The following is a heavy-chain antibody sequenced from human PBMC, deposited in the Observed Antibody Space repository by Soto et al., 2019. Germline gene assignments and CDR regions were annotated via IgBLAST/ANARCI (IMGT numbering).Heavy chain of an antibody. J-gene: IGHJ4*02. CDR3: ARDGRRITMVRGVSDFDY. V-gene: IGHV3-21*01. CDR1: GFTFSSYS. Sequence: GGSLRLSCAASGFTFSSYSMNWVRQAPGKGLEWVSSISSSSSYIYYADSVKGRFTISRDNAKNSLYLQMNSLRAEDTAVYYCARDGRRITMVRGVSDFDYWGQGTLVTVSS. D-gene: IGHD3-10*01. CDR2: ISSSSSYI.